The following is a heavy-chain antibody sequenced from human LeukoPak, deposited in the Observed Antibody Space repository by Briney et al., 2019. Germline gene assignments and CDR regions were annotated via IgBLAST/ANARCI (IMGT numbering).Heavy chain of an antibody. J-gene: IGHJ3*02. Sequence: SVKVSCKASGGTFSSYAISWVRQAPGQGLEWMGRIIPIFGTANYAQKFQGRVTITTDESTSTAYMELSSLRSEDTAVYYCARNSAIAVDDAFDIWGQGTMVTVSS. V-gene: IGHV1-69*05. CDR2: IIPIFGTA. CDR3: ARNSAIAVDDAFDI. D-gene: IGHD2/OR15-2a*01. CDR1: GGTFSSYA.